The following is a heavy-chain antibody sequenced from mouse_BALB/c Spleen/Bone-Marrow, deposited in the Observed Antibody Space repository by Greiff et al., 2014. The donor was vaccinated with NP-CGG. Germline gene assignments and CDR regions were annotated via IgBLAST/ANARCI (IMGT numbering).Heavy chain of an antibody. CDR1: GYRFNSYW. CDR3: ARLGIRSFDY. D-gene: IGHD3-1*01. CDR2: ILPGSGST. Sequence: VHLVESGADLMKSGASVKISCKATGYRFNSYWIEWVKQRPGHGLEWIGEILPGSGSTNFNEKFKGKATFTAYTSSNTAYMQISSLTSEDSAVYYCARLGIRSFDYWGQGTTLTVSS. V-gene: IGHV1-9*01. J-gene: IGHJ2*01.